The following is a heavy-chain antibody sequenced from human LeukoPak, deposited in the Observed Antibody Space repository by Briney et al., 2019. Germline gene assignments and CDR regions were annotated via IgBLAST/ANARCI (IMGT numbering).Heavy chain of an antibody. J-gene: IGHJ4*02. CDR3: AREIAAAGRIDY. V-gene: IGHV1-69*05. Sequence: SVKVSCKASGGTFCSYAISWVRQAPGQGLEWMGRIIPIFGTANYAQKFQGRVTITTDESTSTAYMELSSLRSEDTAVYYCAREIAAAGRIDYWGQGTLVTVSS. CDR1: GGTFCSYA. CDR2: IIPIFGTA. D-gene: IGHD6-13*01.